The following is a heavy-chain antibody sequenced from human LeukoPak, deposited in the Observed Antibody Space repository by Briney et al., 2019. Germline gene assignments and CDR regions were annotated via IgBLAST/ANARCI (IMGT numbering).Heavy chain of an antibody. D-gene: IGHD6-19*01. V-gene: IGHV3-7*01. Sequence: PGRSLRLSCAASGCTFSKYWMSWVRQAPGKGLEWVANIKEDGSEKYYVDSVKGRFTISRDNAKNPLYLQMNSLRAEVTAGYYCARGADWFDPWGQGTLVTVSS. J-gene: IGHJ5*02. CDR2: IKEDGSEK. CDR3: ARGADWFDP. CDR1: GCTFSKYW.